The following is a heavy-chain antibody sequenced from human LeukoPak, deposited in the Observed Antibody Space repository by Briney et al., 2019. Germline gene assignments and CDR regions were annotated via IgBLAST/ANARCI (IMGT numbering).Heavy chain of an antibody. CDR2: DYCGGNT. V-gene: IGHV4-61*01. D-gene: IGHD3-10*01. CDR3: ARDHFGSLDS. Sequence: SETLSLTCTVSGFSVTTDSYCWGWIRQPPGKGLEWIGYDYCGGNTNYDPSLKRRVTISVDTSKNQFSLTLTSVTAADTAVYFCARDHFGSLDSWGQGILVTVSS. J-gene: IGHJ4*02. CDR1: GFSVTTDSYC.